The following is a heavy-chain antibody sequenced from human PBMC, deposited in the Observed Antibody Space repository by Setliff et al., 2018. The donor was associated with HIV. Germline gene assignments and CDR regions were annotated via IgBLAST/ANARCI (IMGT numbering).Heavy chain of an antibody. CDR3: TKTMYSSRWSGFDY. J-gene: IGHJ4*02. CDR1: GFTFSTYW. CDR2: IKQDGSEE. Sequence: PGESLKISCAASGFTFSTYWMIWVRQAPGKGLEWVAKIKQDGSEEYYVDSVKGRFTISRDNSKNTLYLQMNSLRVEDTAVYYCTKTMYSSRWSGFDYWGQGTPVTVSS. V-gene: IGHV3-7*01. D-gene: IGHD6-13*01.